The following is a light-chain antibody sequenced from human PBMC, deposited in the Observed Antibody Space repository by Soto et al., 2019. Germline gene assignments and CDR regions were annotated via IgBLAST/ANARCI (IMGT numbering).Light chain of an antibody. CDR2: GAS. CDR3: QQYGSLPIT. CDR1: QNVRSN. J-gene: IGKJ5*01. Sequence: EIVMTQSPATLSVSPGERATLSCRASQNVRSNLAWYQQKPGQAPRLLIYGASTRATGIPARFSGRGSGTDFTLTISRVEPEDFAVYYCQQYGSLPITFGQGTRLEIK. V-gene: IGKV3-15*01.